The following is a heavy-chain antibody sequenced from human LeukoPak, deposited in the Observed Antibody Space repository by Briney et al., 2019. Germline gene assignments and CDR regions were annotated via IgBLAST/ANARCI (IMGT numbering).Heavy chain of an antibody. D-gene: IGHD3-22*01. Sequence: PGRSLRLSCAASGFTFSSYWMHWVRQAPGKGLVWVSRINSDGSSTSYADSVKGRFTISRDNAKNTLYLQMNSLRAEDTAVYYCARVGSSGYYPDYWGQGTLVTVSS. CDR1: GFTFSSYW. V-gene: IGHV3-74*01. CDR2: INSDGSST. CDR3: ARVGSSGYYPDY. J-gene: IGHJ4*02.